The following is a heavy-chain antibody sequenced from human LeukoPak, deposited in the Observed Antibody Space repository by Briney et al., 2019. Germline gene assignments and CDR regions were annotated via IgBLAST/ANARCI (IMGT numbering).Heavy chain of an antibody. CDR1: GYTLTELS. Sequence: ASVKVSCKVSGYTLTELSMHWVRQAPGKGLEWKGGFDPEDGETIYAQKFQGRVTMTEDTSTDTAYVELSSLRSEDTAVYYCATAPRVGSTIFGEDWFDPWGQGTLVTVSS. D-gene: IGHD3-3*01. J-gene: IGHJ5*02. V-gene: IGHV1-24*01. CDR2: FDPEDGET. CDR3: ATAPRVGSTIFGEDWFDP.